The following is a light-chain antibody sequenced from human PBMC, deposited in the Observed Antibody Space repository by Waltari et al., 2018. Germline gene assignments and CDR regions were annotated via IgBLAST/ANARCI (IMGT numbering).Light chain of an antibody. V-gene: IGLV3-21*04. CDR1: NIGSKS. CDR3: LVWHSTTDHHGV. J-gene: IGLJ2*01. Sequence: SYVVTQSPSVSVAPGETARITWGGTNIGSKSVHWYQQRPGQAPVLVISDDSDRPSGIPERFSGSNSGNTATLTISWVEADDEADYYCLVWHSTTDHHGVFGGGTKLTVL. CDR2: DDS.